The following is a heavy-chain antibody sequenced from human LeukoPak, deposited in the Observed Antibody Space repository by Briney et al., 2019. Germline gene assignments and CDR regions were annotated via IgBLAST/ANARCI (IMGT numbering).Heavy chain of an antibody. Sequence: GGSLRLSCAASGFTFSNYGMHWVRQAPGKGLEWVAFIRYDGSNKYYADSVKGRFAISRDNSKNTMYLQMNSLRADDTAVYYCASGSGYISSWYYYDYWGQGTLVTVSS. J-gene: IGHJ4*02. D-gene: IGHD6-13*01. CDR1: GFTFSNYG. V-gene: IGHV3-30*02. CDR2: IRYDGSNK. CDR3: ASGSGYISSWYYYDY.